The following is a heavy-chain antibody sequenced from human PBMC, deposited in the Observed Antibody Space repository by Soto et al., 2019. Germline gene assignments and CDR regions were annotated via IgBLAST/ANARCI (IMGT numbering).Heavy chain of an antibody. Sequence: SETLSLTCTISGGSVSVYYWSWIRQSTGQGLEWIGYIYASGSPYYNPSLRSRVTISADPSKNQISLKLTSPTAADTAVYYCARGVGSSNPKYCGRGTMVTVSS. CDR3: ARGVGSSNPKY. D-gene: IGHD4-4*01. J-gene: IGHJ4*02. V-gene: IGHV4-59*02. CDR2: IYASGSP. CDR1: GGSVSVYY.